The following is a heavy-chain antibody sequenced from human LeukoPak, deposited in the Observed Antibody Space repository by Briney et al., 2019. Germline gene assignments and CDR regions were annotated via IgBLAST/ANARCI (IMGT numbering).Heavy chain of an antibody. Sequence: PSQTLSLTCTVSGGSISSTNYYWSWVHQPPGKGLEWIAYIDYSGNAHYSPSLKSRVIISLDTSKNQFSLMMTSLTAADTAIYYCAREVDVVGDSDASDIWGQGTMVTVSS. J-gene: IGHJ3*02. CDR1: GGSISSTNYY. V-gene: IGHV4-30-4*08. CDR3: AREVDVVGDSDASDI. CDR2: IDYSGNA. D-gene: IGHD2-2*01.